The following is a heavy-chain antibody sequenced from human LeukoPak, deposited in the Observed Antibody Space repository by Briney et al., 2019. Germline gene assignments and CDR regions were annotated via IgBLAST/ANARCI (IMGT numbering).Heavy chain of an antibody. J-gene: IGHJ4*02. CDR3: AKGLWFGEFAY. CDR2: ISNGGGST. CDR1: GFTFRSHA. Sequence: GGSLRLSCAASGFTFRSHAMTWVRQAPGKGLEWVSGISNGGGSTYYADSVKGRFSISRDNSKNTLYLQMNSLKAEDTAVYYCAKGLWFGEFAYWGQGTLVTVSS. V-gene: IGHV3-23*01. D-gene: IGHD3-10*01.